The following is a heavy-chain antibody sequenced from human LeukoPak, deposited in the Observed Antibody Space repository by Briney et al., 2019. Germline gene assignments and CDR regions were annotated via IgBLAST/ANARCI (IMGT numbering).Heavy chain of an antibody. Sequence: GGSLRLSCAASDLTVIANYMTWVRQAPGKGLECVAVIHSNDDTYYAASVRGRFTISRDTSNHMLFLQMDSLRAEDTAVYYCTRGSAAMGDYWGQGTLVTVSS. CDR1: DLTVIANY. D-gene: IGHD5-18*01. V-gene: IGHV3-53*01. J-gene: IGHJ4*02. CDR2: IHSNDDT. CDR3: TRGSAAMGDY.